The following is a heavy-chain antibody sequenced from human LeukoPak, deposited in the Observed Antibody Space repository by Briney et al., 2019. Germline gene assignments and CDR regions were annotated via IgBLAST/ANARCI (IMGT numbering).Heavy chain of an antibody. CDR3: ARYLFSDFYFDH. CDR1: GFTFSPYA. V-gene: IGHV3-30-3*01. D-gene: IGHD2-21*01. CDR2: LSYDGNRK. Sequence: GRSLRLSCAASGFTFSPYAMHWVRQAPGKGLEWVAVLSYDGNRKYYADSVKGRFTISRDNSKNTLFLQMNSLRAEDTAVYFCARYLFSDFYFDHWGQGTLVTVSS. J-gene: IGHJ4*02.